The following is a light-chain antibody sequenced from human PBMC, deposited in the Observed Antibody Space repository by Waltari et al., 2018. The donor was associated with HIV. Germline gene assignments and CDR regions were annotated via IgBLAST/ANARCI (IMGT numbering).Light chain of an antibody. CDR2: GAS. Sequence: DIQMTQSPSSLSASVGDRVNITCRASQLISSYLAWYRQKPGKVAELLIYGASTLQSGVPSPFSGSGAETDSTLTNSSLQPEEVATYFYQKYNSAPRTFGKVTKVEIK. CDR3: QKYNSAPRT. J-gene: IGKJ1*01. V-gene: IGKV1-27*01. CDR1: QLISSY.